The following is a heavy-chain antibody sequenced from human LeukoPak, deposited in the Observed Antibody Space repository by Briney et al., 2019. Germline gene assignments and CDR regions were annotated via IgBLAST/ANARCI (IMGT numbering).Heavy chain of an antibody. V-gene: IGHV4-4*02. CDR1: GGSISSNNW. D-gene: IGHD6-19*01. CDR2: IYHSGST. CDR3: ARDLTVAGTGDYYYYYGMDV. J-gene: IGHJ6*02. Sequence: PSETLSLTCAVSGGSISSNNWWSWVRRPPGQGLEWIGEIYHSGSTNYNPSLKSRVSISVDKSMNHFSLKLSSVTAADTAVYYCARDLTVAGTGDYYYYYGMDVWGQGTTVTVSS.